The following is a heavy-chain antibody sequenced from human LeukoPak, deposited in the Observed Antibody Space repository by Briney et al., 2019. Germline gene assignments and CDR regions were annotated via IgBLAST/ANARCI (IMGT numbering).Heavy chain of an antibody. Sequence: PSETLSLTCAVSGYSISSGYYWGWVRQPPGKGLEWIGSIYHSGSTYYNPSLKSRVTISVDTSKNQFSLKLSSVTAADTAVYYCARPIRLGDAFDYWGQGTLVTVSS. J-gene: IGHJ4*02. V-gene: IGHV4-38-2*01. CDR3: ARPIRLGDAFDY. D-gene: IGHD3-16*01. CDR2: IYHSGST. CDR1: GYSISSGYY.